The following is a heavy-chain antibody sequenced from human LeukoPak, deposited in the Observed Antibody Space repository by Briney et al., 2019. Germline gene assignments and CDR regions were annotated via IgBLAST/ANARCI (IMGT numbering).Heavy chain of an antibody. CDR3: VRGDNRDY. CDR1: GFSFSTST. Sequence: AGGSLRLSCAASGFSFSTSTMNWVRQAPGKGLECISSIGKTSRDMYYAHSVRGRFTISRDNAKNSLFLLMNSLRVDDTSVYYCVRGDNRDYWGQGTLVTVSS. D-gene: IGHD1-14*01. CDR2: IGKTSRDM. V-gene: IGHV3-21*01. J-gene: IGHJ4*02.